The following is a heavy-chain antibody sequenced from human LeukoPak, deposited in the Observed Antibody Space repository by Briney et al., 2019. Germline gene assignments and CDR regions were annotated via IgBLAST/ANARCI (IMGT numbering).Heavy chain of an antibody. V-gene: IGHV1-46*01. D-gene: IGHD3-22*01. CDR3: ARDGPGSHYYDSSGTPDY. J-gene: IGHJ4*02. CDR2: INPSGGST. Sequence: EASVKVSCKASGYTFTSYYMHWVRQAPGQGLEWMGIINPSGGSTSYAQKFQGRVTMTRDTSTSTVYMELSSLRSEDTAVYYCARDGPGSHYYDSSGTPDYWGQGTLVTVSS. CDR1: GYTFTSYY.